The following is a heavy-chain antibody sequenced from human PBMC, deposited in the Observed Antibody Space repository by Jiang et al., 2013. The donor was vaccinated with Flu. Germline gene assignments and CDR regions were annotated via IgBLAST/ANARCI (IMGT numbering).Heavy chain of an antibody. J-gene: IGHJ6*02. CDR1: GFKFDDYA. V-gene: IGHV3-9*01. CDR2: INWKSDDI. Sequence: VQLVESGGNFVQPGRSLRLSCAASGFKFDDYAMHWVRQAPGKGLEWVSGINWKSDDINYADSVTGRFTISRDNAKNSLYLQMDSLRPDDTALYYCAKDMRGYYYVMDVWGQGTTVTVSS. CDR3: AKDMRGYYYVMDV.